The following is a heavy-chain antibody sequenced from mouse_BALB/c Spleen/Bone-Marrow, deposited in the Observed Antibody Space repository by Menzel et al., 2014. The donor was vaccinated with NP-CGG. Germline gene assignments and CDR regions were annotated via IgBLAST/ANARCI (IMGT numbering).Heavy chain of an antibody. D-gene: IGHD1-1*01. CDR1: GYAFTEYS. V-gene: IGHV1-67*01. CDR2: IGTYSGNT. Sequence: QVQLQQSGPELVRPGVSVKISCKGSGYAFTEYSIHWVKQSHAKSLEWIGVIGTYSGNTNFNQIFKGKATMTVDKSSSTAYMELARLTSEDSAIYYCTRGGSGHWYFDVWGAGATVTVSS. J-gene: IGHJ1*01. CDR3: TRGGSGHWYFDV.